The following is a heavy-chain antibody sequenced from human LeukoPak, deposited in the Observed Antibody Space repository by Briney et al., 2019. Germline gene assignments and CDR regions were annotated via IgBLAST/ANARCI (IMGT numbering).Heavy chain of an antibody. CDR3: ARYSSSLAFDY. V-gene: IGHV3-21*01. CDR1: GFTFSSYS. J-gene: IGHJ4*02. D-gene: IGHD6-13*01. CDR2: ISSSSSYI. Sequence: GGPLRLSCAASGFTFSSYSMNWVRQAPGKGLEWVSSISSSSSYIYYADSVKGRFTISRDNAKNSLYLQMNSLRAEDTAVYYCARYSSSLAFDYWGQGTLVTVSS.